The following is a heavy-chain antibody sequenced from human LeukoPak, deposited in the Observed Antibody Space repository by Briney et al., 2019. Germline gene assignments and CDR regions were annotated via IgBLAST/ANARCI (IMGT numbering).Heavy chain of an antibody. CDR1: GFSFSSSG. CDR2: IWYDGSNK. Sequence: GGSLRLSCAASGFSFSSSGMHWVRQAPGKGLERVAVIWYDGSNKYYADSVKGRFTISRDNSKNTLYLQMNSLRAEDTAVYYCAKDSRLQLWDYFDYWGQGTLVTVSS. CDR3: AKDSRLQLWDYFDY. D-gene: IGHD5-18*01. V-gene: IGHV3-33*06. J-gene: IGHJ4*02.